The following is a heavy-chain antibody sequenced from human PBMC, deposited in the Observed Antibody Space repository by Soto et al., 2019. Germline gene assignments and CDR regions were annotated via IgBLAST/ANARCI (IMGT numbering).Heavy chain of an antibody. CDR3: ARGGIVVVPAANRYYYYGMDV. J-gene: IGHJ6*02. CDR2: INPNGGGT. D-gene: IGHD2-2*01. CDR1: GYTFTGYY. Sequence: QVQLVQSGAEVKKPGASVKVSCKASGYTFTGYYMHWVRQAPGQGLEWMGWINPNGGGTNYAQKFQGWVTMTRDTSISTAYMELSRLRSDDTAVYYCARGGIVVVPAANRYYYYGMDVWGQGTTVTVSS. V-gene: IGHV1-2*04.